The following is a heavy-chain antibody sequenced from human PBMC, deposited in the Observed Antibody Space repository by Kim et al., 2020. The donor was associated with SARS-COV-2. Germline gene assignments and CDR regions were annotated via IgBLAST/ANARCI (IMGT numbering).Heavy chain of an antibody. CDR3: ARDQTNDCWFDP. CDR1: GGSVSSGSYY. Sequence: SETLSLTCTVSGGSVSSGSYYWSWIRQPPGKGLEWIGYIYYSGSTNYNPSLKSRVTISVDTSKNQFSLKLSSVTAADTAVYYCARDQTNDCWFDPWGQGTLVTVSS. J-gene: IGHJ5*02. D-gene: IGHD3-3*01. CDR2: IYYSGST. V-gene: IGHV4-61*01.